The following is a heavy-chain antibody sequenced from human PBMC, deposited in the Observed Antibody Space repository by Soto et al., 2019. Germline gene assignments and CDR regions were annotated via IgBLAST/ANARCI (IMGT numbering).Heavy chain of an antibody. Sequence: ASVKVSCKASGYTFTSYDINWVRQATGQGLEWMGWMNPNSGNTGYAQKFQGRVTMTRNTSISTAYMELSSLRSEDTAVYYCARGHDGTERFLEWLLESSHWFDPWGQGTLVTVSS. CDR1: GYTFTSYD. CDR3: ARGHDGTERFLEWLLESSHWFDP. D-gene: IGHD3-3*01. CDR2: MNPNSGNT. V-gene: IGHV1-8*01. J-gene: IGHJ5*02.